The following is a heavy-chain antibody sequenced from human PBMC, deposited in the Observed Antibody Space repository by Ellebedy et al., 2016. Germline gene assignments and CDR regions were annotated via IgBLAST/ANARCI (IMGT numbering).Heavy chain of an antibody. CDR1: GDPITSGAYS. CDR2: IYYSGSA. CDR3: ARDDSTYDAFDV. V-gene: IGHV4-31*03. J-gene: IGHJ3*01. D-gene: IGHD3-22*01. Sequence: SETLSLTCTVSGDPITSGAYSWNWVRQHPGKGLEWLGCIYYSGSAFYNPSLKSRLTMSVETSKNQFSLKLTSVTVADTAVYYCARDDSTYDAFDVWGQGTMVTVSS.